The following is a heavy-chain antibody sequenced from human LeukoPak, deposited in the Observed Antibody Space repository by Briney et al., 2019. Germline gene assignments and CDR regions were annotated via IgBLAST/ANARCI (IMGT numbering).Heavy chain of an antibody. CDR1: GFTFSSYG. CDR3: AKPTRKYDYGDYFDY. CDR2: ISYDGSNK. J-gene: IGHJ4*02. V-gene: IGHV3-30*18. D-gene: IGHD4-17*01. Sequence: PGGSLRLSCAASGFTFSSYGMHWVRQAPGKGLEWVAVISYDGSNKYYADSVKGRFTISRDNSKNTLYLQMNSLRAEDTAVYYCAKPTRKYDYGDYFDYWGQGTLVTVSS.